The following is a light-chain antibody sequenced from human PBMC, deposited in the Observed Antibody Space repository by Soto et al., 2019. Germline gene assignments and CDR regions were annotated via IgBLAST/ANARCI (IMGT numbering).Light chain of an antibody. CDR3: QHSSTYSGT. CDR2: RAS. V-gene: IGKV1-5*03. CDR1: QSIGDW. Sequence: DVQMAQSPSTLSASVGDRVTITCRASQSIGDWLAWFQQKPGKAPALLIYRASYIESGVPSRFSGSGSGTEFTLTISSLQPDDFSTYYCQHSSTYSGTFGPGTTVEIK. J-gene: IGKJ3*01.